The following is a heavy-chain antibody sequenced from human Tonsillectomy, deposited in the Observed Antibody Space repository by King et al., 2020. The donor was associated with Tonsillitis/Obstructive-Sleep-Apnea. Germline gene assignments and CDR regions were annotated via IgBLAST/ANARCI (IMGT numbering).Heavy chain of an antibody. CDR2: ISSSSSYT. Sequence: VQLVESGGGLVKPGGSLRLSCAASGFTFSDYYMSWIRQAPGKGLEWVSYISSSSSYTNYADSVKGRFTISRDNAKNSLYLQMNSLRAEDTAVYYCARYVGVYRNWFDPWGQGTLVTVSS. D-gene: IGHD2-15*01. CDR1: GFTFSDYY. CDR3: ARYVGVYRNWFDP. V-gene: IGHV3-11*05. J-gene: IGHJ5*02.